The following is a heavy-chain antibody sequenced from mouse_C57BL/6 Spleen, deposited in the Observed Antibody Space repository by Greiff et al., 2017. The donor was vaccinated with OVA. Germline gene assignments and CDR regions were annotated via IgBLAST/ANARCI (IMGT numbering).Heavy chain of an antibody. CDR2: INPSNGGT. J-gene: IGHJ4*01. CDR3: ARGLYYGNYDYAMDY. CDR1: GYTFTSYW. Sequence: QVQLKQPGTELVKPGASVKLSCKASGYTFTSYWMHWVKQRPGQGLEWIGNINPSNGGTNYNEKFKSKATLTVDKSSSTAYMQLSSLTSEDSAVYYCARGLYYGNYDYAMDYWGQGTSVTVAS. V-gene: IGHV1-53*01. D-gene: IGHD2-1*01.